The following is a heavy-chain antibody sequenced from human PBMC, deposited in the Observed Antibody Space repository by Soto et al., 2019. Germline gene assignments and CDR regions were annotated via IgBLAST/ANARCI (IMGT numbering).Heavy chain of an antibody. J-gene: IGHJ6*02. CDR1: GSTFTSYA. CDR3: ASRREVIGYYGMDV. D-gene: IGHD3-22*01. V-gene: IGHV1-3*01. CDR2: INAGNGNT. Sequence: ASVQVSCKASGSTFTSYAMHWVRQAPGQRLEWMGWINAGNGNTKYSQKFQGRVTITRDTSASTAYMELSSLRSEDTAVYYCASRREVIGYYGMDVWGQGTTVTVSS.